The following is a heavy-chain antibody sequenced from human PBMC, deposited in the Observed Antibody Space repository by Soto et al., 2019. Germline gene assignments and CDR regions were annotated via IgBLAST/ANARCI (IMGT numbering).Heavy chain of an antibody. CDR3: ASPYD. Sequence: GGSLRLSCATSGFTFSNYWMNWVRQAPGKGLEWVANIKPDGSGRSYVDSVKGRFTISRDNAKNSLYLQMNSLRAADTAVYYCASPYDWGQGTLVTVSS. CDR2: IKPDGSGR. J-gene: IGHJ4*02. CDR1: GFTFSNYW. V-gene: IGHV3-7*03. D-gene: IGHD3-22*01.